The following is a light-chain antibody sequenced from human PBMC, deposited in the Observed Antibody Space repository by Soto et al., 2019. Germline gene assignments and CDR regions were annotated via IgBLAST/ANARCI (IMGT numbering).Light chain of an antibody. Sequence: DIQMTQSPSSLSASVGDRVTITCRASQSISSYLNWYQQTQGKAPKLLIYAASSLRSGVPTRFSGSGSGTNFTLTISSLQPEDFATYYCQQSYRTPHTFGQGTRLETK. J-gene: IGKJ2*01. V-gene: IGKV1-39*01. CDR2: AAS. CDR1: QSISSY. CDR3: QQSYRTPHT.